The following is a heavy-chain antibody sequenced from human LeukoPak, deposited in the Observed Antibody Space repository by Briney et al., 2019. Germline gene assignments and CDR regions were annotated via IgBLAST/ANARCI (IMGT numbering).Heavy chain of an antibody. Sequence: SETLSLTCTVSGGSISSYYWGWIRQPPGKGLEWIGSIYYSGSTYYNPSLKSRVTISVDTSKIQFSLKLSSVTAADTAVYYCARQELRFLEWPGWFDPWGQGTLVTVSS. D-gene: IGHD3-3*01. V-gene: IGHV4-39*01. CDR2: IYYSGST. CDR1: GGSISSYY. CDR3: ARQELRFLEWPGWFDP. J-gene: IGHJ5*02.